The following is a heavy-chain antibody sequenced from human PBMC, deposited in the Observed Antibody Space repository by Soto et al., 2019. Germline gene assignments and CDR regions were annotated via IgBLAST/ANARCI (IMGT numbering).Heavy chain of an antibody. Sequence: GGSLRLSCAASGFTFSSYAMSWVRQAPGKGLEWVSAISGSGGSTYYADSVKGRFTISRDNSKNTLYLQMNSLRAEDTAVYYCAKEERFGELSYYYYGMDVWGQGTTVTVSS. D-gene: IGHD3-10*01. J-gene: IGHJ6*02. CDR3: AKEERFGELSYYYYGMDV. CDR2: ISGSGGST. V-gene: IGHV3-23*01. CDR1: GFTFSSYA.